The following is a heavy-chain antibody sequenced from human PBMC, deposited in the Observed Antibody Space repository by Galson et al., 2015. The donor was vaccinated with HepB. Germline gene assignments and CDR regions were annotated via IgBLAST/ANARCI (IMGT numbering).Heavy chain of an antibody. J-gene: IGHJ4*02. Sequence: SVKVSCKASGYTFTRYYLHWVRQAPGQGLEWMGIINPYDGTTTYAQKFQGRVTMTRDTSTSTVYMELSSLRSEDTAVSYCYRGGPLAPLVAADYWGQGTLVTVSS. CDR2: INPYDGTT. D-gene: IGHD5-12*01. CDR1: GYTFTRYY. CDR3: YRGGPLAPLVAADY. V-gene: IGHV1-46*03.